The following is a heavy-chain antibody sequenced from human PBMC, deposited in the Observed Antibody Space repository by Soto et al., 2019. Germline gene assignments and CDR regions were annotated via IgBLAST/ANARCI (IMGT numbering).Heavy chain of an antibody. CDR2: IIPIFGTA. D-gene: IGHD1-7*01. Sequence: QVQLVQSGAEVKKPGSSVKVSCKASGGTFSSYAISWVRQAPGQGLEWMGGIIPIFGTANYAQKFQGRVTITADKSTSTAYMELSSLRSEDTAVYYCAGTGTAWSYYYYGMDVWGQGTTVTVSS. V-gene: IGHV1-69*06. CDR3: AGTGTAWSYYYYGMDV. J-gene: IGHJ6*02. CDR1: GGTFSSYA.